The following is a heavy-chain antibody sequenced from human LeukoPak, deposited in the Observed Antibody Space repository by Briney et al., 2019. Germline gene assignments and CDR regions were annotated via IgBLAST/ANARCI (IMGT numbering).Heavy chain of an antibody. V-gene: IGHV3-48*01. Sequence: GGSLRLSCAASGFTFSSYSMNWVRQAPGKGLEWVSYISSGSTTIYYADSVKGRFTISRDNSKNTLYLQMNSLRAEDTAVYYCAKNSDPTLVGELSLGVYDYWGQGTLVTVSS. J-gene: IGHJ4*02. CDR3: AKNSDPTLVGELSLGVYDY. CDR1: GFTFSSYS. D-gene: IGHD3-16*02. CDR2: ISSGSTTI.